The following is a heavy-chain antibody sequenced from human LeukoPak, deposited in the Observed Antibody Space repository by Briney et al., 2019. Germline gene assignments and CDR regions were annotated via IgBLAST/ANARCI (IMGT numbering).Heavy chain of an antibody. V-gene: IGHV4-39*07. CDR3: ARVVAAAVMHFDY. J-gene: IGHJ4*02. D-gene: IGHD6-13*01. CDR1: GGSISSSSYY. Sequence: SETLSLTCTVSGGSISSSSYYWDWIRQPPGKGLEWIGSIYYSGSTYYNPSLKSRVTISVDTSKNQFSLKLSSVTAADTAVYYCARVVAAAVMHFDYWGQGTLVTVSS. CDR2: IYYSGST.